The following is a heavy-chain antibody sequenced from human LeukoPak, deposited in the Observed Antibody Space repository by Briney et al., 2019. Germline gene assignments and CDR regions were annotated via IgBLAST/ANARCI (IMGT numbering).Heavy chain of an antibody. CDR2: ISYDGSNK. J-gene: IGHJ4*02. V-gene: IGHV3-30*18. D-gene: IGHD5-12*01. CDR1: GFTFSSYG. CDR3: AKSLIGSGYGWAPFDY. Sequence: GGSLRLSCAASGFTFSSYGMHWVRQAPGKGLEWVAVISYDGSNKYYADSVKGRFTISRDNSKNTLYLQMNSLRAEDTAVYYCAKSLIGSGYGWAPFDYWGQGTLVTVSS.